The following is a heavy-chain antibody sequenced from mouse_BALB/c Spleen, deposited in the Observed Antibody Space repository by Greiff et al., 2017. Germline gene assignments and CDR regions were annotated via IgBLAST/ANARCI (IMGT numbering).Heavy chain of an antibody. CDR1: GYTFTSYW. V-gene: IGHV1-87*01. D-gene: IGHD4-1*01. J-gene: IGHJ3*01. CDR3: ARREAWAFAY. CDR2: IYPGDGDT. Sequence: VKLQESGAELARPGASVKLSCKASGYTFTSYWMQWVKQRPRQGLEWIGAIYPGDGDTRYTQKFKGKATLTADKSSSTAYMQLSSLASEDSAVYYCARREAWAFAYWGQGTLVTVSA.